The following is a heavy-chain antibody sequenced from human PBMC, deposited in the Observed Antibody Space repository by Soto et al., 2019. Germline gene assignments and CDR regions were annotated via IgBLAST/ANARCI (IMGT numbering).Heavy chain of an antibody. J-gene: IGHJ4*02. CDR1: GFTFSASG. CDR2: IWFDGSKQ. D-gene: IGHD5-12*01. Sequence: ESGGGVVQPGTSLRLSCVASGFTFSASGMHWVRQTPGKGLEWVAIIWFDGSKQYYADSVKGRFTVSRDNPGSTLFLQMNDLRTEDTAMHYCARDLNTGYVGDYWGQGALVVVSS. V-gene: IGHV3-33*01. CDR3: ARDLNTGYVGDY.